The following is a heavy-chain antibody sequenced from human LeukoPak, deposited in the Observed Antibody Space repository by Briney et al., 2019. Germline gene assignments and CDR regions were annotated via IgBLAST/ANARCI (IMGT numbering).Heavy chain of an antibody. V-gene: IGHV4-39*01. Sequence: PSETLSLTCTVSGGSISSSSYYWGWIRQPPGKGLEWIGSIYYSGSTYYNPSLKSRVTISVDTSKNQFSLKLSSVTAADTAVYYCARLRPTIFGIGYWGQGTLVTVSS. CDR1: GGSISSSSYY. D-gene: IGHD3-3*01. CDR3: ARLRPTIFGIGY. CDR2: IYYSGST. J-gene: IGHJ4*02.